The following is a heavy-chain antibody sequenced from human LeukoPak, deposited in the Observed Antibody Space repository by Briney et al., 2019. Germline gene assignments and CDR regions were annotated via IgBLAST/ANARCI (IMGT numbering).Heavy chain of an antibody. J-gene: IGHJ6*02. CDR1: GYILTELC. V-gene: IGHV1-24*01. D-gene: IGHD1-1*01. CDR3: ATDTTGRDSMDV. CDR2: FDPEDGET. Sequence: ASVRVSCRVSGYILTELCMNWVRQAPGKWLEWMGGFDPEDGETIYAQKFQGRVTMTEDTSTDTAYMELSSLRSEDTAVYYCATDTTGRDSMDVWGQGTTVTVSS.